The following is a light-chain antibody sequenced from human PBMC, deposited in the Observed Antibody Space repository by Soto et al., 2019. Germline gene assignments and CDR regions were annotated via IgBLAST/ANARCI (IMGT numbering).Light chain of an antibody. Sequence: DIVLTQSPGTLSLSPGDRATLYCRASQSFTPNHLGVTRHYLAWYQHKPGQAPRLLMYGASSRATGIPDRFSGSGSVTDFTLTISRLEPEDFAVYYGQQYGSSPLTFGGGPMVEFK. CDR2: GAS. CDR3: QQYGSSPLT. CDR1: QSFTPNHLGVTRHY. V-gene: IGKV3-20*01. J-gene: IGKJ4*01.